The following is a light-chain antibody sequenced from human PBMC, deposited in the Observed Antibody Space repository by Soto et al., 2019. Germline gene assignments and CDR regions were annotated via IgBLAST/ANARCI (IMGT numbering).Light chain of an antibody. Sequence: LTQPASVSGSPGQSITISCTGTSSDVGGFNFVAWYQHHPGKAPKVMIYEVSNRPSGVSNRFSGSKSGNTASLTISGLQAEDGADYYCKSRTTRNTLVFXGGTKGTVL. CDR3: KSRTTRNTLV. J-gene: IGLJ3*02. CDR1: SSDVGGFNF. CDR2: EVS. V-gene: IGLV2-14*01.